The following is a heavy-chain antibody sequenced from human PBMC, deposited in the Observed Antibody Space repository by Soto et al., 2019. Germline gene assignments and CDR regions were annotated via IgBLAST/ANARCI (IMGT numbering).Heavy chain of an antibody. V-gene: IGHV3-15*05. CDR2: VKSKSEGGTT. CDR1: GFIFRDAW. J-gene: IGHJ4*02. CDR3: VAGSPFEY. D-gene: IGHD2-21*01. Sequence: RRLSCAASGFIFRDAWISWVRQAPGKGLEWIGRVKSKSEGGTTDYAALVKGRFTVSRDDSINTVSLQMDSLKMEDTAVYFCVAGSPFEYWGQGTLVTVSS.